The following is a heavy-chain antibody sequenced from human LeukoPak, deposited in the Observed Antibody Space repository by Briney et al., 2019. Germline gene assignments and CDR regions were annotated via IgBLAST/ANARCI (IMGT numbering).Heavy chain of an antibody. CDR3: AKAYGSGKLIYYFDY. Sequence: GGSLRLSCAASGFTFSSYGMHWVRQAPGKGLEWVAFIRYDGSNKYYADSVKGRFTISRDNSKNTLYLQMNSLRAEDTAVYYCAKAYGSGKLIYYFDYWGQGTLVTVSS. J-gene: IGHJ4*02. V-gene: IGHV3-30*02. D-gene: IGHD3-10*01. CDR1: GFTFSSYG. CDR2: IRYDGSNK.